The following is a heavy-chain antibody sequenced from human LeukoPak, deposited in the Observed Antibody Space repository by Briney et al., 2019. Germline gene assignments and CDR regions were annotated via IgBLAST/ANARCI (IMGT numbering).Heavy chain of an antibody. J-gene: IGHJ3*02. CDR1: GYTFTSYD. V-gene: IGHV1-8*03. CDR2: MNPNSGNT. CDR3: ARAPLGNYDSSGYVDDAFDI. D-gene: IGHD3-22*01. Sequence: ASVKVSCKASGYTFTSYDINWVRQATGQGLEWMGWMNPNSGNTGYAQKFQGRVTITRNTSISTAYMELSSLRSEDTAVYYCARAPLGNYDSSGYVDDAFDIWGQGTMVTVSS.